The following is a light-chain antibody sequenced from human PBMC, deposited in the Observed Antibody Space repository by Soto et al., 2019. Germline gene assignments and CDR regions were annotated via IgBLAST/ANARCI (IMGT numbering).Light chain of an antibody. V-gene: IGLV2-8*01. Sequence: QSALTQPPSASGSPGQSVTISCTGTSSDVGGHNYVSWYQQHPGKAPKLMIYEVSKRPSGVPDRFSGSKSGNTASLTVSGRQDEDEADYYCSSYAGSNNFPYVFGTGTKVTVL. CDR3: SSYAGSNNFPYV. J-gene: IGLJ1*01. CDR1: SSDVGGHNY. CDR2: EVS.